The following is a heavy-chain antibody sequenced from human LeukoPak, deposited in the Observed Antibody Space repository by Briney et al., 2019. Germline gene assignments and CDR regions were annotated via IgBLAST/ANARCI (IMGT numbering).Heavy chain of an antibody. D-gene: IGHD6-19*01. Sequence: TSETLSLTCTVSGGSISSGDYYWSWIRQPPGKGLEWIGHIYYSGSTYYNPSLKSRVTISVDTSKNQFSLQLNSVTPEDTAVYYCARERLIAVAGTGNWFDPWGQGTLVTVSS. CDR3: ARERLIAVAGTGNWFDP. J-gene: IGHJ5*02. V-gene: IGHV4-30-4*08. CDR2: IYYSGST. CDR1: GGSISSGDYY.